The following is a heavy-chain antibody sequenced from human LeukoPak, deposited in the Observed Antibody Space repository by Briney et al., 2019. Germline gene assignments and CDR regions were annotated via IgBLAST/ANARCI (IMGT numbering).Heavy chain of an antibody. J-gene: IGHJ4*02. CDR1: GFTFSNYA. Sequence: GGSLRLSCAPSGFTFSNYAMHWVRQAPGKGLEWVAVISYDGSQNFYADSVKGRFTISRDNSKNTLYLQMSSLRAEDTAVYYCVQGAAAGTVPYWGQGTLVTVSS. CDR2: ISYDGSQN. V-gene: IGHV3-30*14. CDR3: VQGAAAGTVPY. D-gene: IGHD6-13*01.